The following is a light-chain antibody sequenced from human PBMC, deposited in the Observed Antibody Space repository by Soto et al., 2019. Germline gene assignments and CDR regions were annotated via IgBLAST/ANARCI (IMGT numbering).Light chain of an antibody. V-gene: IGKV1-5*01. CDR1: QSISSW. Sequence: DIQMTQSPSALSASVGDRVSITCRASQSISSWLAWYQQRPGKAPKLLISDASTLESGVPSRFSGSGSGTEFTLSISSLQPDDSATYYCQQHNSSPWTFGKGTKVDIK. J-gene: IGKJ1*01. CDR2: DAS. CDR3: QQHNSSPWT.